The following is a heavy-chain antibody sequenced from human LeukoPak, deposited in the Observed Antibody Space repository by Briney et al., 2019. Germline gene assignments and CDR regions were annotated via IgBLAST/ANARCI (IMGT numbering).Heavy chain of an antibody. CDR3: ARLRFWQQLAQRGRTQTPHDY. CDR1: GGSFSGYY. V-gene: IGHV4-34*01. D-gene: IGHD6-13*01. Sequence: SETLSLTCAVYGGSFSGYYWSWIRQPPGKGLEWIGEINHSGSTNYNPSLKSRVTISVDTSKNQFSLKLSSVTAADTAVYYCARLRFWQQLAQRGRTQTPHDYWGQGTLVTVSS. J-gene: IGHJ4*02. CDR2: INHSGST.